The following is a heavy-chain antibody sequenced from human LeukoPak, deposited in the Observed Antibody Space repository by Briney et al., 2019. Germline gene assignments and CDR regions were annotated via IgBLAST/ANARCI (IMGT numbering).Heavy chain of an antibody. V-gene: IGHV3-30*04. D-gene: IGHD3-22*01. CDR1: GFTFSSYA. Sequence: PGRSLRLSCAASGFTFSSYAMHWVRQAPGKGLEWVAVISYDGSNKYYADSVKGRFTISRDNSKNTLYLQMNSLRAEDTAVYYCARDGRRGYYYYYYYMDVWGKGTTVTVSS. CDR2: ISYDGSNK. J-gene: IGHJ6*03. CDR3: ARDGRRGYYYYYYYMDV.